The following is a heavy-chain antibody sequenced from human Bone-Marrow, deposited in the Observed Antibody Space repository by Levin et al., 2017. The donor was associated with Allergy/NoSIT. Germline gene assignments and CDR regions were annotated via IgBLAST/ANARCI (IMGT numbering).Heavy chain of an antibody. CDR2: IYPRDSDT. Sequence: PGESLKISCKASGYSFTNYWIGWVRQMPGKGLEWMGIIYPRDSDTRYSPSFEGQVTISADKSINTAYLHWSSLEASDSALYYCARPYSGTYYLFDSWGQGTLVTVSS. D-gene: IGHD1-26*01. J-gene: IGHJ4*02. V-gene: IGHV5-51*01. CDR3: ARPYSGTYYLFDS. CDR1: GYSFTNYW.